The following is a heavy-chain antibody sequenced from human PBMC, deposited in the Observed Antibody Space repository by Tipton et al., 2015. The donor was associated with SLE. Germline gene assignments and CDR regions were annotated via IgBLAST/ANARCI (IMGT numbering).Heavy chain of an antibody. Sequence: SLRLSCAASGITFSSYAMSWVRQAPGKGLEWVSTIAGSGASTHYADSVKGRFTISRDNSKNTLYLQMNSLRAEDTAVYYCAKGRYYGSGSYLNTFDYWGQGILVTVSS. CDR1: GITFSSYA. D-gene: IGHD3-10*01. CDR2: IAGSGAST. J-gene: IGHJ4*02. V-gene: IGHV3-23*01. CDR3: AKGRYYGSGSYLNTFDY.